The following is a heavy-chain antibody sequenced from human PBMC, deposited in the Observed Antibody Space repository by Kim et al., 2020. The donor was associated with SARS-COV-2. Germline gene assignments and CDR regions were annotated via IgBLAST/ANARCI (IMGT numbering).Heavy chain of an antibody. D-gene: IGHD3-22*01. CDR3: TRGGANYEFDY. CDR2: T. V-gene: IGHV1-2*02. Sequence: TNYAQKCQGRVTMPRDTSISTAYMELSRLRSDDTAVYFCTRGGANYEFDYWGQGTLVTVSS. J-gene: IGHJ4*02.